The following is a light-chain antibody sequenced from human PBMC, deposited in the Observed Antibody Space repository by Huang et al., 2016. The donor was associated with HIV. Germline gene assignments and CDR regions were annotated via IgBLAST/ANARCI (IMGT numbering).Light chain of an antibody. CDR3: LQHYTYPWT. CDR1: QDISTY. CDR2: AAS. J-gene: IGKJ1*01. Sequence: DIQMTQSPSAMSASVGDRVTITCRASQDISTYLAWFQQKPGKCPKRLIYAASTFQTVVPSRFSGSVSGAEFTLTISSRQPEDFASYYCLQHYTYPWTFGQGTKVEIK. V-gene: IGKV1-17*03.